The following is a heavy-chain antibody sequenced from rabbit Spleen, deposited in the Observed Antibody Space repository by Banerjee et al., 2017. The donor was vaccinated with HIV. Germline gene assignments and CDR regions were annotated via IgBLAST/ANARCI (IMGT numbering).Heavy chain of an antibody. J-gene: IGHJ6*01. V-gene: IGHV1S45*01. CDR1: GVSFSDKDV. D-gene: IGHD6-1*01. CDR2: IYVGSGGGT. CDR3: ARGIPYGFSGDAYPPYAMDL. Sequence: EQLEESGGGLVKPEGSLTLTCKASGVSFSDKDVMWWVRQAPGKGLEWIACIYVGSGGGTKYASWAKGRFTISKTSSTTVTLQMTSLTAADTATHFCARGIPYGFSGDAYPPYAMDLWGPGTLVT.